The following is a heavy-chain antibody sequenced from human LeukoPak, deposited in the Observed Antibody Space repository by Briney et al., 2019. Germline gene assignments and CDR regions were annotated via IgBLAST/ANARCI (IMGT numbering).Heavy chain of an antibody. V-gene: IGHV3-30-3*01. D-gene: IGHD1-26*01. Sequence: GGSLRLSCAASGVTFSSYAMHWVRQAPGKGLEWVAVISYDGSNEYYADSVKGRFTISRDNSKNMVYVQMNSLRAEDTAVYYCARAVGAFYYYYYMDVWGKGTTVTVSS. CDR2: ISYDGSNE. J-gene: IGHJ6*03. CDR1: GVTFSSYA. CDR3: ARAVGAFYYYYYMDV.